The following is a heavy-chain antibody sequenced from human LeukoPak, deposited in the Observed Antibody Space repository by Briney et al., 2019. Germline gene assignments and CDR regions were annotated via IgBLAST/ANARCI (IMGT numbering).Heavy chain of an antibody. CDR2: IYHSGST. Sequence: SETLSLTCTVSGYSISSGYYWGRIRQPPGKGLEWIGSIYHSGSTYYNPSLKSRVTISVDTSKNQFSLKLSSVTAADTAVYYCARAPTVAYNWFDPWGQGTLVTVSS. CDR3: ARAPTVAYNWFDP. V-gene: IGHV4-38-2*02. J-gene: IGHJ5*02. CDR1: GYSISSGYY. D-gene: IGHD4-11*01.